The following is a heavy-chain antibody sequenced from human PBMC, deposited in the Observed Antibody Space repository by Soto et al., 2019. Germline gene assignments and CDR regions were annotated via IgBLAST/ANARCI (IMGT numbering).Heavy chain of an antibody. CDR1: GCSVSSGDYF. CDR2: IYYSGST. Sequence: PXETLSLTCTVSGCSVSSGDYFWSWLRQSPGKRLEWIAYIYYSGSTNYNPSLKSRATISVDTSKSQVSLTLTSMTAADAALYYCARSPNYYYYGFDAWGQGTAVTVSS. V-gene: IGHV4-61*08. J-gene: IGHJ6*02. D-gene: IGHD3-10*01. CDR3: ARSPNYYYYGFDA.